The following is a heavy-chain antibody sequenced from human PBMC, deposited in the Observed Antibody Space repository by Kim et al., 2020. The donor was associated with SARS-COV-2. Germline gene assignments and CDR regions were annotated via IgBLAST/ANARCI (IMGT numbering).Heavy chain of an antibody. Sequence: GGSLRLSCAGSGFNFNNYGMHWVRQAPGKGLEWVAVISYEGSKKYYEDSLRGRFTISRDNARNTVYLQMNSLEPDDTAVYYCAKSHQIFFFGESRLFDSWGRGTLVTVSS. CDR1: GFNFNNYG. J-gene: IGHJ4*02. CDR3: AKSHQIFFFGESRLFDS. V-gene: IGHV3-30*18. D-gene: IGHD3-10*01. CDR2: ISYEGSKK.